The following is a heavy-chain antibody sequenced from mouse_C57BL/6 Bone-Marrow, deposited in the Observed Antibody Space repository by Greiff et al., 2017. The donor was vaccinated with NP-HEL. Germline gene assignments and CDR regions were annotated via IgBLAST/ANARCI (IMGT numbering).Heavy chain of an antibody. CDR2: ISSGSSTI. CDR3: ARDDYDVNYAMDY. V-gene: IGHV5-17*01. D-gene: IGHD2-4*01. CDR1: GFTFSDYG. J-gene: IGHJ4*01. Sequence: EVQLVESGGGLVKPGGSLKLSCAASGFTFSDYGMHWVRQAPEKGLEWVAYISSGSSTIYYADTVKGRFTISRDNAKNTLFLQMTSLRSDDTAMYYCARDDYDVNYAMDYWGQGTSVTVSS.